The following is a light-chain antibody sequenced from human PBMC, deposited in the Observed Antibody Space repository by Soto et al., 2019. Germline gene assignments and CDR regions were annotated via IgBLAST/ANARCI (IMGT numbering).Light chain of an antibody. CDR1: QSVGSS. CDR3: QQGNTWPWT. CDR2: AAS. Sequence: EIVLTQSPATLSLSPGERATLSCRASQSVGSSLAWYQQKLGQAPRLLIYAASDRATGIPGRFSSSGSGTDFTLIISSLEPEDFAFYYCQQGNTWPWTFGQGTKVDIK. V-gene: IGKV3-11*01. J-gene: IGKJ1*01.